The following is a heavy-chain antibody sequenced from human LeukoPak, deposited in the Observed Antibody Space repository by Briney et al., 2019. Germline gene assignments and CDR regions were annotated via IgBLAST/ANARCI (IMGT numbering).Heavy chain of an antibody. J-gene: IGHJ6*03. Sequence: PGGSLGLSCAASGFTFSSYGMSWVRQAPGKGLEWVSAISGSGGSTYYADPVKGRFTISRDNSKNTLYLQMNSLRAEDTAVYYCAKGGLTGYPYYYYYMDVWGKGTTVTISS. D-gene: IGHD3-9*01. V-gene: IGHV3-23*01. CDR1: GFTFSSYG. CDR3: AKGGLTGYPYYYYYMDV. CDR2: ISGSGGST.